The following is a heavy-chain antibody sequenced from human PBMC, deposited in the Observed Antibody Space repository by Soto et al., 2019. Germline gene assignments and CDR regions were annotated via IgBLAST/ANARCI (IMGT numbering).Heavy chain of an antibody. CDR3: EREIIAAPGPPYGMDV. CDR1: GDTFTGDY. J-gene: IGHJ6*02. CDR2: INPNSGGT. Sequence: ASVKVSSQASGDTFTGDYMHWVRQAPVQGLEWMGWINPNSGGTNYAQKFQGRVTMTRDTSISTAYMEPSRLKSDDTAVYYCEREIIAAPGPPYGMDVWGQGTTVTVSS. D-gene: IGHD6-13*01. V-gene: IGHV1-2*02.